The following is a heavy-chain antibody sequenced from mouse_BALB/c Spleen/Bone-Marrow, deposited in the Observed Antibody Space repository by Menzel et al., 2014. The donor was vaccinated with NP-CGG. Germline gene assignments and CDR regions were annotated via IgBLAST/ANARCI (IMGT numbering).Heavy chain of an antibody. CDR2: IWSGGST. Sequence: QVQLQQSGPGLVQPSQSLSITCTVSGFSLTSYGVHWVRQSPGKGLEWLGVIWSGGSTDYNAAFISRLSISKDNSKSQVFFKMNSLQANDTAIYYCARNVGLAWFAYWGQGTLVTVSA. D-gene: IGHD4-1*01. J-gene: IGHJ3*01. CDR3: ARNVGLAWFAY. CDR1: GFSLTSYG. V-gene: IGHV2-2*02.